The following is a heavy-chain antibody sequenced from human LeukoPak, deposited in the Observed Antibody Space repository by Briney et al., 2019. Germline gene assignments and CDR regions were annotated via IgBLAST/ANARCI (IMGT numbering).Heavy chain of an antibody. J-gene: IGHJ4*02. V-gene: IGHV7-4-1*02. CDR1: GYPFTSYA. Sequence: ASVKVSCKASGYPFTSYAMTWVRQAPGQGLEWMGWINTNTGNPTYAQGFTGRFVFSLDTSVSTAYLQISSLKAEDTAVYYCARDLRFRYGSGSSYDYWGQGTLVTVSS. CDR2: INTNTGNP. CDR3: ARDLRFRYGSGSSYDY. D-gene: IGHD3-10*01.